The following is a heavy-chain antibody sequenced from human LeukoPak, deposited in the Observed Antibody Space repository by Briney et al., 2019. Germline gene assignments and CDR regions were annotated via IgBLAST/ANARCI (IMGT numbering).Heavy chain of an antibody. CDR3: AKRSPPY. CDR2: IYISAIT. D-gene: IGHD3-10*01. V-gene: IGHV3-66*04. CDR1: GFSISSND. J-gene: IGHJ4*02. Sequence: GGSLRLSCTASGFSISSNDMNWVRQSPGKGLEWVPLIYISAITKYADSVQGRFTVSRDNSKNTLYLQMNSLRAEDTAVYYCAKRSPPYWGQGALVTVSS.